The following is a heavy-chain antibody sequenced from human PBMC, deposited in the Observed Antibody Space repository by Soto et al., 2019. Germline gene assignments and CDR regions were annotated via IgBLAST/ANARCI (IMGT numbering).Heavy chain of an antibody. Sequence: QVQLVESGGDAVQPGRSLRLSCAASGFTFSNYGMHWVRQAPGKGLEWVAVVSHDGSNKYYADSVKGLFTISRDNSKNTLYLQMNSLRAEDTAVYYCAKDWDTVIVGVVDYWGQGTLVTVSS. D-gene: IGHD3-3*02. V-gene: IGHV3-30*18. CDR3: AKDWDTVIVGVVDY. CDR1: GFTFSNYG. J-gene: IGHJ4*02. CDR2: VSHDGSNK.